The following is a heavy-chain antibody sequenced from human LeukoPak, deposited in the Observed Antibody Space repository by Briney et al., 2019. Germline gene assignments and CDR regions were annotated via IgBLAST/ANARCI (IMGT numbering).Heavy chain of an antibody. V-gene: IGHV5-51*01. CDR1: GYSFTSYW. CDR2: IYPGDSDT. J-gene: IGHJ2*01. Sequence: PGESLKISCKGSGYSFTSYWIGWVRQMPGKGLEWMGIIYPGDSDTRYSPSFQGQVTISADKSISTAYLQWSSLKASDTAMYYCARRSVLCSGGSCYYYDWYFDLWGRGTLVTVPS. D-gene: IGHD2-15*01. CDR3: ARRSVLCSGGSCYYYDWYFDL.